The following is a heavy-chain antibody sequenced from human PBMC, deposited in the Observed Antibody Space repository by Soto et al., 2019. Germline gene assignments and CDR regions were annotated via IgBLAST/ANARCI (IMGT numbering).Heavy chain of an antibody. CDR1: GYTFTSYY. CDR3: AREVRIAAAGTWGFLGYYDDCMDV. V-gene: IGHV1-46*01. Sequence: QVQLVQSGAEVKKPGASVKVSCKASGYTFTSYYMHWVRQAPGQGLEWMGIINPSGGSTSYAQKSRGRVTMTRDTSTSTVYMELSSLRSADAAVYYCAREVRIAAAGTWGFLGYYDDCMDVWGQGTTVTVSS. CDR2: INPSGGST. J-gene: IGHJ6*02. D-gene: IGHD6-13*01.